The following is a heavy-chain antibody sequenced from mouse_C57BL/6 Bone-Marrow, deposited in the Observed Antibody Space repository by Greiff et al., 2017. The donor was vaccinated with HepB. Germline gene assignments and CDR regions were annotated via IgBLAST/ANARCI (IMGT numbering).Heavy chain of an antibody. CDR1: GYTFTSYW. CDR2: IDPNSGGT. CDR3: ARVGIWAVVAHFDY. V-gene: IGHV1-72*01. J-gene: IGHJ2*01. D-gene: IGHD1-1*01. Sequence: VQLQQPGAELVKPGASVKLSCKASGYTFTSYWMHWVKQRPGRGLEWIGRIDPNSGGTKYNEKFKSKATLTVDKPSSTAYMQLSSLTSEDSAVYYCARVGIWAVVAHFDYWGQGTTLTVSS.